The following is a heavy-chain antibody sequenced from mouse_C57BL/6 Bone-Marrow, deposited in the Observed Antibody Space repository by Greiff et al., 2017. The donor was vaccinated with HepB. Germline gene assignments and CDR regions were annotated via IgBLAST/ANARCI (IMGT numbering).Heavy chain of an antibody. D-gene: IGHD1-1*01. Sequence: QVQLKESGPELVKPGASVKISCKASGYAFSSSWMNWVKQRPGKGLEWIGRIYPGDGDTNYNGKFKGKATLTADKSSSTAYMQLRSLTSEDSAVYFCATGGRSSCWYFDVWGTGTTVTVSS. J-gene: IGHJ1*03. CDR1: GYAFSSSW. CDR3: ATGGRSSCWYFDV. V-gene: IGHV1-82*01. CDR2: IYPGDGDT.